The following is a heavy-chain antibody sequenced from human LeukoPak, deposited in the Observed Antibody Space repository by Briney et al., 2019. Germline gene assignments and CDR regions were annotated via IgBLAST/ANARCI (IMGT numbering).Heavy chain of an antibody. D-gene: IGHD6-13*01. CDR3: ARGGQQLAIDY. V-gene: IGHV1-46*01. CDR2: INPSGGST. CDR1: GYTFTSYG. Sequence: ASVKVSCKASGYTFTSYGISWVRQAPGQGLEWMGIINPSGGSTSYAQKFQGRVTMTRDTSTSTVYMELSSLRSEDTAVYYCARGGQQLAIDYWGQGTLVTVSS. J-gene: IGHJ4*02.